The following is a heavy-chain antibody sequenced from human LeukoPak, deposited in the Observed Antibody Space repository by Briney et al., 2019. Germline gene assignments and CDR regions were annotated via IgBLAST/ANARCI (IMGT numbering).Heavy chain of an antibody. D-gene: IGHD2-2*02. CDR2: IIPIFGTA. J-gene: IGHJ6*02. Sequence: SVKVSCKASGGTFSSYAISWVRQAPGQGLEWMGGIIPIFGTANYAQKFQGRVTITADESTSTAYMELSSLRSEDTAVYYCASRAVPAAIDYYYYGMDVWGQGTTVTVSS. V-gene: IGHV1-69*13. CDR3: ASRAVPAAIDYYYYGMDV. CDR1: GGTFSSYA.